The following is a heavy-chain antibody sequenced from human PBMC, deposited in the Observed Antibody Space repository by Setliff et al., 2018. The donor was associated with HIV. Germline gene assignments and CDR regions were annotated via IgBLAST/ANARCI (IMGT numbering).Heavy chain of an antibody. CDR1: GFTFSSYG. Sequence: GGSLRLSCAASGFTFSSYGIHWVRQAPGKGLEWVAFIRYTGSNKYYADSVKGRFTISRDNSKNSVYLQMNSLRAEDTAVYYCARGEPTILVVPAAFFDYWGQGTLVTVSS. D-gene: IGHD2-2*01. CDR2: IRYTGSNK. CDR3: ARGEPTILVVPAAFFDY. V-gene: IGHV3-30*02. J-gene: IGHJ4*02.